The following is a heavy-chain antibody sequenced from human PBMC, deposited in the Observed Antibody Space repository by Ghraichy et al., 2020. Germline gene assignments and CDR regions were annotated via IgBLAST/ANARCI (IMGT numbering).Heavy chain of an antibody. D-gene: IGHD5-12*01. CDR2: INHSGST. V-gene: IGHV4-34*01. Sequence: SETLSLTCAVYGGSFSGYYWRWIRQPPGKGLEWIGEINHSGSTNYNPSLKSRVAISVDTSKNQFSLKLSSMTAADTAVYYCARGDIVAKYYGMDVWGQGTTVTVSS. J-gene: IGHJ6*02. CDR1: GGSFSGYY. CDR3: ARGDIVAKYYGMDV.